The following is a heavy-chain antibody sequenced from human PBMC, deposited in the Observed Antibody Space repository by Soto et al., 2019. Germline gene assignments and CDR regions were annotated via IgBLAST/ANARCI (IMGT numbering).Heavy chain of an antibody. CDR1: GFTFSSYW. CDR3: ARAMIDSSGYYYGMDV. J-gene: IGHJ6*02. V-gene: IGHV3-74*01. D-gene: IGHD3-22*01. Sequence: GGSLRLSCAASGFTFSSYWMHWVRQAPGKGPVWVSRINSDGSSTSYADSVKGRFTISRDNAKNTLYLQMNSLRAEDTAVYYCARAMIDSSGYYYGMDVWGQGTTVTVSS. CDR2: INSDGSST.